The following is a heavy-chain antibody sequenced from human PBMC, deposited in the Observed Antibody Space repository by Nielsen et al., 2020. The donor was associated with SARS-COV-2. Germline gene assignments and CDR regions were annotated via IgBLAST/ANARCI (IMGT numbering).Heavy chain of an antibody. CDR2: IDPSDSYT. Sequence: KVSCKGSGYSFTSYWISWVRQVPGKGLEWMGRIDPSDSYTNYSPSFQGHVTISADKSISTAYLQWSSLKASDTAMYYCARHYGPTDYWGQGTLVTVSS. J-gene: IGHJ4*02. V-gene: IGHV5-10-1*01. D-gene: IGHD4-17*01. CDR3: ARHYGPTDY. CDR1: GYSFTSYW.